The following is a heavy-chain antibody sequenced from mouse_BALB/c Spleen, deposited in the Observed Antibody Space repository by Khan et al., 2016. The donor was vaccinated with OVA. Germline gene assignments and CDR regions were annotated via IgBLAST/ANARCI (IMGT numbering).Heavy chain of an antibody. D-gene: IGHD1-1*01. CDR1: GYTFINYW. CDR2: INPSTGYT. V-gene: IGHV1-7*01. Sequence: QVQLQQSGAELAKPGASVKMSCKASGYTFINYWILWVKQRPGQGLEWIAYINPSTGYTEYNQNFKDKATLTADKSSSTAYMQLSSLTSEDSAVYYCARRGLRWDFDYWGQGTTLTVSS. CDR3: ARRGLRWDFDY. J-gene: IGHJ2*01.